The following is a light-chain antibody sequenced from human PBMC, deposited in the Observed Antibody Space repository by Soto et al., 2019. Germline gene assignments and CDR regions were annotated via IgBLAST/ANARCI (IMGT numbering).Light chain of an antibody. CDR3: HQYNSYSGT. V-gene: IGKV1-5*03. J-gene: IGKJ2*01. Sequence: DIQMTQSPSTLSASVGDRVTITCRASQSISSWLAWYQQKPGKAPKLLIYKASSLESGVPSRFSGSGSGTEFTLTISSLQPDDFATYYCHQYNSYSGTLGQGTKLEIK. CDR1: QSISSW. CDR2: KAS.